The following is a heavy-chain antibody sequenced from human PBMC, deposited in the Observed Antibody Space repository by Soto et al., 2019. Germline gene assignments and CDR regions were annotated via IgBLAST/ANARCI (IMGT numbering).Heavy chain of an antibody. CDR1: GFTFSSYA. D-gene: IGHD1-26*01. J-gene: IGHJ4*02. CDR2: VSDRGGSA. V-gene: IGHV3-23*01. Sequence: DVQLLESGGGLVQPGGSLRLSCAASGFTFSSYAMSWVRQAPGKGLEWVSGVSDRGGSAYYAESVKGRFTISRDNSRNTLYLQMNSLRADDTAVYYCAKDAPSREGVNDYWGQGTLVTVSS. CDR3: AKDAPSREGVNDY.